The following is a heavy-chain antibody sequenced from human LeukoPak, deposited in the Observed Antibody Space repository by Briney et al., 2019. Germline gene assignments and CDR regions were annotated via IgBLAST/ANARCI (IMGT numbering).Heavy chain of an antibody. V-gene: IGHV4-61*02. CDR2: IYTSGST. J-gene: IGHJ5*02. Sequence: PSETLSLTCTVSGGSISSGSYYWSWIRQPAGKGLEWIGRIYTSGSTNYNPSLKSRVTMSVDTSKNQFSLKLSSVTAADTAVYYCARLAAAGRGLNWFDPWGQGTLVTVSS. CDR3: ARLAAAGRGLNWFDP. CDR1: GGSISSGSYY. D-gene: IGHD6-13*01.